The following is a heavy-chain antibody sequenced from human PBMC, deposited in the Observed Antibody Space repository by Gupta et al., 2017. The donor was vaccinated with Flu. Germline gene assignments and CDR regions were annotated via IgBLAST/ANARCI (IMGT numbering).Heavy chain of an antibody. CDR2: INHSGST. Sequence: QVQLQQWGAGLLKPSETLSLTCAVYGGSFSGYYWSWIRQPPGKGLEWIGEINHSGSTNYNPSLKSRVTISVDTSKNQFSLKLSSVTAADTAVYYCARVRGVVVVPAASEMTTWWFDPWGQGTLVTVSS. CDR3: ARVRGVVVVPAASEMTTWWFDP. J-gene: IGHJ5*02. CDR1: GGSFSGYY. V-gene: IGHV4-34*01. D-gene: IGHD2-2*01.